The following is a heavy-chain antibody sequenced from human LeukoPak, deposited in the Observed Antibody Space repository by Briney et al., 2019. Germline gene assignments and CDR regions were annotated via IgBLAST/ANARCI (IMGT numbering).Heavy chain of an antibody. CDR2: IYYSGST. CDR1: GGSISSGGYY. CDR3: ARVKYVDIVATIVLWFDP. D-gene: IGHD5-12*01. Sequence: SETLSLTCTVSGGSISSGGYYWSWIRQHPGKGLEWIGYIYYSGSTYYNPSLKSRVTISVDTSKNQFSLKLSSVTAADTAVYYCARVKYVDIVATIVLWFDPWGQGTLVSSSS. V-gene: IGHV4-31*03. J-gene: IGHJ5*02.